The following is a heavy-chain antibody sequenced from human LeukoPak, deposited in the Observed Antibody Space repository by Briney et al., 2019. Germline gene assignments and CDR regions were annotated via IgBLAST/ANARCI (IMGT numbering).Heavy chain of an antibody. CDR3: AKDIDPTHYYGSGSYFGGIDY. V-gene: IGHV3-9*01. D-gene: IGHD3-10*01. J-gene: IGHJ4*02. CDR1: GFTFDDYA. CDR2: ISWNSGSI. Sequence: GRSLRLSCAASGFTFDDYAMHWVRQAPGKGLEWVSGISWNSGSIGYADSVKGRFTISRGNAKNSLYLQMNSLRAEDTALYYCAKDIDPTHYYGSGSYFGGIDYWGQGTLVTVSS.